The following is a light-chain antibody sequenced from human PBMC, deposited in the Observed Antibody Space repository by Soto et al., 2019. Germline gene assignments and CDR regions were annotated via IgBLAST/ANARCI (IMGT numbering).Light chain of an antibody. V-gene: IGKV3-20*01. Sequence: EIVWKQSAGKRAVSPGGRATGGCRVSQSVSSSYLSWYQQKPGQAPRLLIYDASSRATGIPDRFSGSGSGTDFTLTIRTLQPEDFAVYYCQQYGNSPLTFGGGTKVDI. CDR3: QQYGNSPLT. CDR1: QSVSSSY. J-gene: IGKJ4*01. CDR2: DAS.